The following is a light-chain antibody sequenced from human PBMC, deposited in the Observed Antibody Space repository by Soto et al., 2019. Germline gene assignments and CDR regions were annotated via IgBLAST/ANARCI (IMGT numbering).Light chain of an antibody. CDR3: QSYDSSLSGFYV. J-gene: IGLJ1*01. CDR1: RSNIGAGYD. CDR2: ANS. V-gene: IGLV1-40*01. Sequence: QSVLTQPPSVSGAPGQRVTISCTGRRSNIGAGYDVHWYQQLPGRAPKLLIYANSNRPSGVPDRFSGSRSGTSASLAITGLQAEDEADYSCQSYDSSLSGFYVFGTGTKVTVL.